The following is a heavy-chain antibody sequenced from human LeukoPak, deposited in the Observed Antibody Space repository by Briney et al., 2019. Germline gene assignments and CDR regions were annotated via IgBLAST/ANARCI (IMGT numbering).Heavy chain of an antibody. CDR3: ARQISDPMRRGTNYYFDY. D-gene: IGHD1/OR15-1a*01. J-gene: IGHJ4*02. CDR2: IYYSGST. V-gene: IGHV4-39*01. CDR1: GGSISSSSYY. Sequence: SETLSLTCTVPGGSISSSSYYWGWIRQPPGKGLEWIGSIYYSGSTYYNPSLKSRVTISVDTSKNQFSLKLSSVTAADTAVYYCARQISDPMRRGTNYYFDYWGQGTLVTVSS.